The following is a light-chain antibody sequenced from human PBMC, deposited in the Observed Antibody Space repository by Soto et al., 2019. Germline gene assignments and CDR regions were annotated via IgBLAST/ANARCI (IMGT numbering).Light chain of an antibody. CDR2: EVT. J-gene: IGLJ1*01. CDR3: CSYASSSTYV. Sequence: QSVLTQPASVSGSPGQSITISCSGTSSDVGTYNLVSWYQQYPGKAPRLMIYEVTKRPSGVSNRFSGSKSGNTASLTISVLQLEDEADYYCCSYASSSTYVFGTGTKVTVL. CDR1: SSDVGTYNL. V-gene: IGLV2-23*02.